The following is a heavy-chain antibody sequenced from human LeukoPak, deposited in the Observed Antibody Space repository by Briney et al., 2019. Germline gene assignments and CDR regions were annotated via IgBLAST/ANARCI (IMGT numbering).Heavy chain of an antibody. J-gene: IGHJ4*02. CDR3: SRGLDSRKLGY. CDR1: GASFSTGDEY. Sequence: SETLSLTCTVSGASFSTGDEYWNWIRQSPGKGLEWIGSIHPSGMLYNNPSLESRVTISIDTSNNQFSLHLNSVTAADTAVYFCSRGLDSRKLGYWGQGTLVTVSS. V-gene: IGHV4-31*03. D-gene: IGHD3-22*01. CDR2: IHPSGML.